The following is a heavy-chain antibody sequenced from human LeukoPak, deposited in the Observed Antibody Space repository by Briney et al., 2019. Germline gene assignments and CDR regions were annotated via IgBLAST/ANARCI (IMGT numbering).Heavy chain of an antibody. J-gene: IGHJ4*02. Sequence: GGSLRLSCAASGFTFTSYWMSWVRQAPGKGLEWVANIKQDGSEKYYVDSVKGRFTISRDNAKNSLYLQMNSLRAEDTAVYYCARESVATITDQSFLFDYWGQATLVTVSS. CDR1: GFTFTSYW. V-gene: IGHV3-7*01. CDR3: ARESVATITDQSFLFDY. D-gene: IGHD5-12*01. CDR2: IKQDGSEK.